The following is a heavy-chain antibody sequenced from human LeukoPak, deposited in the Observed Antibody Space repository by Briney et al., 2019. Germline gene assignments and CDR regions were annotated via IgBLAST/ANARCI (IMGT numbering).Heavy chain of an antibody. J-gene: IGHJ6*03. CDR3: AKNRGHCVDGVCHNYYYMDV. CDR1: GFTFSSFA. CDR2: VSGSAGRT. Sequence: GGSLRLSCAASGFTFSSFAMTWVRQAPGKGLEWGSTVSGSAGRTDYADSVKGRFTMSRENIKNTLYLQINGLRAADTAVYYCAKNRGHCVDGVCHNYYYMDVWGRGPTVTVSS. D-gene: IGHD2-8*02. V-gene: IGHV3-23*01.